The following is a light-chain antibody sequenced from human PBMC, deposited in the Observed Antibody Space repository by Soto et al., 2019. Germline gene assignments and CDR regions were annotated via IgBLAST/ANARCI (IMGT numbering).Light chain of an antibody. CDR1: QGISSY. Sequence: DIQLTQSPSFLSASVGDRVTITCRASQGISSYLAWYQQKPGKAPNLLIYAASTLQSGVPSRFSGSGSGTEFTLTISSLQPEDFATYYCQHFNSYPLTFGGGTTVNI. CDR3: QHFNSYPLT. V-gene: IGKV1-9*01. J-gene: IGKJ4*01. CDR2: AAS.